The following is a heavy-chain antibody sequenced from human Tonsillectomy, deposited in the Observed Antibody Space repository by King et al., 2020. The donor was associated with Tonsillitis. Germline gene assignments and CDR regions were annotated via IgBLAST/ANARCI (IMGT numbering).Heavy chain of an antibody. V-gene: IGHV4-38-2*01. J-gene: IGHJ4*02. CDR1: GYSISSGYY. CDR2: IYHSGST. CDR3: ASSAVGCEWVY. D-gene: IGHD1-26*01. Sequence: QLQESGPGLVKPSETLSLTCAVSGYSISSGYYWGWIRQPPGKGLEWIGSIYHSGSTYYNPSLKSRVTISVDTSKNQFSLKLSSVTAADTAVYYCASSAVGCEWVYWGQGTLVTVSS.